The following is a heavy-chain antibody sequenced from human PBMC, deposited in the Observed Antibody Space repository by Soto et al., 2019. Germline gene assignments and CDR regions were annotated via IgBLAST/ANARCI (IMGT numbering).Heavy chain of an antibody. Sequence: QLLESGPGLVKPSGTLSLTCAVSSGSISSSNWWSWVRQPPGKGLEWIGEIYHSGSTNYNPSLKSRVTISVDKSKNQFSLKLSSVTAADTAVYYCARSGGGEYYDFWSGYDPWGQGTLVTVSS. D-gene: IGHD3-3*01. V-gene: IGHV4-4*02. CDR1: SGSISSSNW. CDR2: IYHSGST. CDR3: ARSGGGEYYDFWSGYDP. J-gene: IGHJ5*02.